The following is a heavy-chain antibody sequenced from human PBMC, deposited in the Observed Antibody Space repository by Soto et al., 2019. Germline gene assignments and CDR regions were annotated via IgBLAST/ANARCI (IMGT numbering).Heavy chain of an antibody. J-gene: IGHJ4*02. Sequence: QVQLVESGGGVVQPGRSLRLSCAASGFTFSSYAMHWVRRAPGKGLEWMAVMSYDGSNKYYADSVKGRFTISRDNSKNTVDLQMNSLGPEDTALYYCARDGGACWGQGTRVMVSS. CDR3: ARDGGAC. CDR1: GFTFSSYA. V-gene: IGHV3-30-3*01. CDR2: MSYDGSNK. D-gene: IGHD3-16*01.